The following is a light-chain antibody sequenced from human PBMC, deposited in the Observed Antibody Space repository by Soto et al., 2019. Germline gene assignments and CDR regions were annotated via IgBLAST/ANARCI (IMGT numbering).Light chain of an antibody. V-gene: IGKV3-11*01. CDR3: HHYGGSLYT. CDR2: DAS. CDR1: QSVSTY. Sequence: EIVLTQSPATLSLSPGERATLSCRASQSVSTYLAWYQQRPGQAPRLLIYDASYRATDIPPRFSGSGSGTDFTLTISSLEPEDFAVYYCHHYGGSLYTFGQGTKLEIK. J-gene: IGKJ2*01.